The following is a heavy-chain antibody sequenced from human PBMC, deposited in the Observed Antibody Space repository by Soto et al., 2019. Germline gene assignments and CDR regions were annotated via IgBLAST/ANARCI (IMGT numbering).Heavy chain of an antibody. CDR3: ARERTDYYDRSGYYYEGRSGWFDP. D-gene: IGHD3-22*01. Sequence: QVQLVQSGAEVKKPGSSVKVSCKASGGTFSSYAISWVRQAPGQGLEWMGGIIPIFGTANYAQKFQGRVTMTADESASTADMELSSLRAEDTAVDDWARERTDYYDRSGYYYEGRSGWFDPWGQGTLGTGSS. CDR2: IIPIFGTA. J-gene: IGHJ5*02. V-gene: IGHV1-69*01. CDR1: GGTFSSYA.